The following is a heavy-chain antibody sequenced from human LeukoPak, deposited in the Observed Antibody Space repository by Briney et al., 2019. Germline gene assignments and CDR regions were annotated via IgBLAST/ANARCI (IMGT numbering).Heavy chain of an antibody. J-gene: IGHJ4*02. CDR1: GFTFSSYD. Sequence: PGGSLRLSCAASGFTFSSYDMHWVRQATGKGLEWVSAIGTAGDTYYPGSVKGRFTISRENAKNSLYLQMNSLRAGDTAVYYCARGGVGARLFDYWGQGTLVTVSS. V-gene: IGHV3-13*01. CDR3: ARGGVGARLFDY. D-gene: IGHD1-26*01. CDR2: IGTAGDT.